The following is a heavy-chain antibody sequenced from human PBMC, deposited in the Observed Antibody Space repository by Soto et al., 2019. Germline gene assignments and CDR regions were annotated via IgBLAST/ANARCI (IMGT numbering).Heavy chain of an antibody. CDR1: WYSFTRYW. D-gene: IGHD4-4*01. Sequence: PGESLQISCKGSWYSFTRYWIGWVRQMPGKGLEWMGIIYPGDSDTRYSPSFQGQVTISADKSISTAYLQMNSLKTEDTGIYYCTTDSYSSITVVRFDYWGQGTVVTVSS. CDR2: IYPGDSDT. J-gene: IGHJ4*02. V-gene: IGHV5-51*01. CDR3: TTDSYSSITVVRFDY.